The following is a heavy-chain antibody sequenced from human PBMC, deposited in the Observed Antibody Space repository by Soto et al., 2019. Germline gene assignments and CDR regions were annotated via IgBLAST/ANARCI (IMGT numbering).Heavy chain of an antibody. J-gene: IGHJ6*02. CDR2: IVVGSGNT. CDR3: AAVSRKTYYYDSSGYYPYGMDV. V-gene: IGHV1-58*01. D-gene: IGHD3-22*01. CDR1: GFTFTSSA. Sequence: VASVKVSCKASGFTFTSSAVQWVRQARGQRLEWIGWIVVGSGNTNYAQKFPERVTITRDMSTSTAYMELSSLRSEDTAVYYCAAVSRKTYYYDSSGYYPYGMDVWGQGTTVTVSS.